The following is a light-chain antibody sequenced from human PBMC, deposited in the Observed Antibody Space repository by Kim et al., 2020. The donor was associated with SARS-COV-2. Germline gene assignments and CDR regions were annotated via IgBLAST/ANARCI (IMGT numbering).Light chain of an antibody. J-gene: IGKJ1*01. CDR3: QKYYSDPS. CDR2: AAS. CDR1: QGISNY. Sequence: YASVGDKVTITCRASQGISNYLAWYQQKPGKVPKLLIYAASTLQSGVPSRFSGTGSGTDFTLTISSLQPEDVATYYCQKYYSDPSFCQGTKVDIK. V-gene: IGKV1-27*01.